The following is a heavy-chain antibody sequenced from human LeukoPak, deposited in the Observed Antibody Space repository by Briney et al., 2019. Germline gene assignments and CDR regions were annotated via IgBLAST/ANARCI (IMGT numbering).Heavy chain of an antibody. J-gene: IGHJ4*02. CDR3: AREDCSGGSCYRIDY. CDR2: IYYGGST. Sequence: PSETLSLTCTVSGGSISSGGYSWSWIRQHPGKGLEWIGYIYYGGSTYYNPSLKSRVTISVDTSKNQFSLKLSSVTAADTAVYYCAREDCSGGSCYRIDYWGQGTLVTVSS. D-gene: IGHD2-15*01. CDR1: GGSISSGGYS. V-gene: IGHV4-31*03.